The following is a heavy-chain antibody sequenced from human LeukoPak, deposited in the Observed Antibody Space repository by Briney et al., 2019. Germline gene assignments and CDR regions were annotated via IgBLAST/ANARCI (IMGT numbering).Heavy chain of an antibody. V-gene: IGHV1-3*02. CDR1: GYTFTSYA. J-gene: IGHJ4*02. D-gene: IGHD5-12*01. Sequence: ASVKVSCKASGYTFTSYAMHWVRQAPGQRLEWMGWSNAGNGNTKYSQEFQGRVTITRDTSASTAYMELSSLRSEDMAVYYCARRAHSGAMITLDYWGQGTLVTVSS. CDR2: SNAGNGNT. CDR3: ARRAHSGAMITLDY.